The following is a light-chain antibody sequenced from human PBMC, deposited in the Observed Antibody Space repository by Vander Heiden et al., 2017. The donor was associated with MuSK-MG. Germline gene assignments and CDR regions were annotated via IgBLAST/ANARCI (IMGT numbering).Light chain of an antibody. CDR2: KAS. Sequence: DIQMTQSPSTLSASVGDRVTITCRASQSISSWLAWYQQKPGKAPKLLIYKASSSVSGVPSRFSGSGPGTEFTLTISILQPDDFATYYCQQDNSYSRTFGQGTKVEIK. CDR1: QSISSW. CDR3: QQDNSYSRT. V-gene: IGKV1-5*03. J-gene: IGKJ1*01.